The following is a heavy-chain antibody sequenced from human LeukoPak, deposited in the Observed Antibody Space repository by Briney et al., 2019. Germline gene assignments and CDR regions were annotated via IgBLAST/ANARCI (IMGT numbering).Heavy chain of an antibody. CDR2: ISSSGGTI. Sequence: GGSLRLSCAASGFTFSSYSMNWVRQAPGKGLEWVSYISSSGGTIYYADSVKGRFTISRDNAKNTLYLQMNSLRAEDTAVYYCARARGDYGEAFDYWGQGTLVTVSS. D-gene: IGHD4-17*01. CDR1: GFTFSSYS. V-gene: IGHV3-48*04. CDR3: ARARGDYGEAFDY. J-gene: IGHJ4*02.